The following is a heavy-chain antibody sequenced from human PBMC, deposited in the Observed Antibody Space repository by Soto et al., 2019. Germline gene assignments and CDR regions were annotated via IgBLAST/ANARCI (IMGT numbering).Heavy chain of an antibody. CDR3: AREWDYDYIWGSYRTGAFDI. D-gene: IGHD3-16*02. V-gene: IGHV3-33*01. CDR1: GFTFSSYG. Sequence: GGSLRLSCAASGFTFSSYGMHWVRQAPGKGLEWVAVIWYDGSNKYYADSVKGRFTISRDNSKNTLYLQMNSLRAEDTAVYYCAREWDYDYIWGSYRTGAFDIWGQGTMVTVSS. J-gene: IGHJ3*02. CDR2: IWYDGSNK.